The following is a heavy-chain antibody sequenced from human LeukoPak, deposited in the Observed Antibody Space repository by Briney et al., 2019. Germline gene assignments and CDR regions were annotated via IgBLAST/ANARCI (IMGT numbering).Heavy chain of an antibody. V-gene: IGHV1-18*01. CDR2: FSAYNGNT. Sequence: ASVKVSCKASGYTFTSYGISWVRQAPGQGLEWMGWFSAYNGNTNYAQKLQGRGHMTTDTSTSTAYMELRSLRSDDTAVYYCARDLSFPIGYCSSTSCSNFDYWGQGTLVTVSS. J-gene: IGHJ4*02. CDR3: ARDLSFPIGYCSSTSCSNFDY. D-gene: IGHD2-2*01. CDR1: GYTFTSYG.